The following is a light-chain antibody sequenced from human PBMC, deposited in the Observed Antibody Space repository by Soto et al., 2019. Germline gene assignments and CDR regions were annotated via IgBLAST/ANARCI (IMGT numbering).Light chain of an antibody. CDR3: VAWDDNLSSRV. V-gene: IGLV1-40*01. Sequence: QSALTQPSSVSGAPGQRVTISCTGSGSNFGAGSDVHWYQHLPGTAPKLLIYGNINRPSGVPDRFSGSKSGTSASLAITGLQAEDEADYYCVAWDDNLSSRVFGGGTKVTVL. CDR2: GNI. CDR1: GSNFGAGSD. J-gene: IGLJ3*02.